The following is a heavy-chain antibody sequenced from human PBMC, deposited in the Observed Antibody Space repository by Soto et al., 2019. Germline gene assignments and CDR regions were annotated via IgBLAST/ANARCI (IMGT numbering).Heavy chain of an antibody. D-gene: IGHD6-6*01. J-gene: IGHJ4*02. Sequence: QVQLVQSGAEVKKPGSSVKVSCKASGGTFSSYAISWVRQAPGQGLEWMGGIIPIFGTANYARKFQGRVTITADESTSTAYMELSSLRSEDTAVYYCAAQSHLYSSSASVFDYWGQGTLVTVSS. V-gene: IGHV1-69*01. CDR3: AAQSHLYSSSASVFDY. CDR1: GGTFSSYA. CDR2: IIPIFGTA.